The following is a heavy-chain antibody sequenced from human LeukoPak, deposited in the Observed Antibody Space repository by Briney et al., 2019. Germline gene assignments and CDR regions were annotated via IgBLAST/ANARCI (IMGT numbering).Heavy chain of an antibody. CDR2: IYTSGGT. Sequence: PSETLSLTCTVSGGSISSGSYYWSWIRQPAGKGLGWIGRIYTSGGTNYNPSLESRVTISVDTSRTQFSLKLTSVTAADTAVYYCARLSPYSSDWYQDHWGQGTLVTVSS. CDR3: ARLSPYSSDWYQDH. D-gene: IGHD6-19*01. J-gene: IGHJ4*02. V-gene: IGHV4-61*02. CDR1: GGSISSGSYY.